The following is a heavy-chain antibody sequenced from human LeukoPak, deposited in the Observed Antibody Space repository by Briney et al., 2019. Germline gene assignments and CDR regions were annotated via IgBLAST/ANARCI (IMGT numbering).Heavy chain of an antibody. D-gene: IGHD3/OR15-3a*01. V-gene: IGHV4-39*01. CDR2: ITDDGST. Sequence: SETLSLTCIVSGGYISSSSYYWGWIRQPLGKGLEWIGSITDDGSTSYNPSLKSRVTISVDTSKNQFSLKLSSVTAADTAVYYCAMYRGLTMFDYWGQGTLVTVSS. CDR1: GGYISSSSYY. J-gene: IGHJ4*02. CDR3: AMYRGLTMFDY.